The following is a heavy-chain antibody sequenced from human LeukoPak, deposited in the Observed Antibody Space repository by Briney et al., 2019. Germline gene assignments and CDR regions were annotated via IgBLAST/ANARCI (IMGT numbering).Heavy chain of an antibody. J-gene: IGHJ4*02. D-gene: IGHD5-18*01. CDR2: ISSSSGII. CDR3: ARLHVRGYGYGFDF. Sequence: GGSLRLSCAASGFTFNHYEMNWVRLAPGKGLEWVSYISSSSGIIYYADSVKGRFTISRDNAKNALHLQMSSLRAEDTARYYCARLHVRGYGYGFDFWGQGTLVTVSS. V-gene: IGHV3-48*03. CDR1: GFTFNHYE.